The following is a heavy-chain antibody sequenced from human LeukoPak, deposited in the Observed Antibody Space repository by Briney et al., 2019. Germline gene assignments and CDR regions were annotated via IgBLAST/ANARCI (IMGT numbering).Heavy chain of an antibody. CDR1: GFTFSSYW. Sequence: PGGSLRLSCAASGFTFSSYWMHWVRQAPGKGLVWVSRINSDGSSTSYADSVKGRFTISRDNAKNTLYPQMNSLRAEDTAVYYCARAGAGYYDSSGYTNWGQGTLVTVSS. CDR2: INSDGSST. J-gene: IGHJ4*02. D-gene: IGHD3-22*01. CDR3: ARAGAGYYDSSGYTN. V-gene: IGHV3-74*01.